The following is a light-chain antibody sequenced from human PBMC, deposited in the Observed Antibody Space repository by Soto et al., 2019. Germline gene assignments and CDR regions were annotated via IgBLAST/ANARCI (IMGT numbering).Light chain of an antibody. CDR2: DAS. J-gene: IGKJ4*01. Sequence: EIVLTQSPATLSVSPGERATLSCRASQSVNSNLAWYQQKPGQAPRLLIYDASTRATDIPARFSGSGSGTEFTLTISSLQSEDFALYYCQQYDDWPLTFGGGTKVDI. CDR3: QQYDDWPLT. V-gene: IGKV3D-15*01. CDR1: QSVNSN.